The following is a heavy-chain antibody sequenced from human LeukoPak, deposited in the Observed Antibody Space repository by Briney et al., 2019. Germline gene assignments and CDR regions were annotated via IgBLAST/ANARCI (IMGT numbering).Heavy chain of an antibody. CDR1: GFTFSSYS. D-gene: IGHD4-17*01. V-gene: IGHV3-21*01. CDR3: ARDGATTVTSGPGYY. J-gene: IGHJ4*02. Sequence: GGSLRLSCAASGFTFSSYSMNWVRQAPGKGLEWVSSISSSSSYIYYADSVKGRFTISRDNAKNSLYLQMNSLRAEDTAVYYCARDGATTVTSGPGYYWGQGTLVTVSS. CDR2: ISSSSSYI.